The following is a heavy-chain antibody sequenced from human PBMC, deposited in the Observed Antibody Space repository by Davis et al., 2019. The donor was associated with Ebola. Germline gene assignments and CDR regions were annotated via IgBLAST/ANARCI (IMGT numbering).Heavy chain of an antibody. J-gene: IGHJ4*02. CDR1: GGSVNTGSYY. CDR3: ASLGGPATNFDH. D-gene: IGHD7-27*01. CDR2: IYYNGFT. Sequence: SETLSLTCAVSGGSVNTGSYYWGWIRQPPGKGLAWIGSIYYNGFTYYNPSLKSRVTISVDTSKNQFSVNLRSVTATDTATYYCASLGGPATNFDHWGQGTLVTVSS. V-gene: IGHV4-39*01.